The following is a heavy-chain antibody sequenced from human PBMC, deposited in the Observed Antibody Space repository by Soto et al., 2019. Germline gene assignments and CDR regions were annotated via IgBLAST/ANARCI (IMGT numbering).Heavy chain of an antibody. D-gene: IGHD1-1*01. J-gene: IGHJ4*02. CDR3: ARGRTTSLGTFDY. Sequence: ASVLISCRDSGDSVLNDDISGLRQAPGQGLEWMGWIGTFSGDTKYALKFQGRVTMTTDTSTTTVYMQLTNLRYDDTAVYFCARGRTTSLGTFDYWGQGALVTVSS. CDR1: GDSVLNDD. CDR2: IGTFSGDT. V-gene: IGHV1-18*01.